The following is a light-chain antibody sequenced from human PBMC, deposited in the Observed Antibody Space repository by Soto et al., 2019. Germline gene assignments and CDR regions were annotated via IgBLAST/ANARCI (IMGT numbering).Light chain of an antibody. J-gene: IGLJ1*01. CDR2: EVS. V-gene: IGLV2-8*01. CDR3: SSYAGSNNFV. Sequence: QSALTQPASASGSLGQSLTISCTGTSSDIGAYIYVSWYQQHPGKAPKNIISEVSRRPSGVPERFSGSKSGNTASLTVSGLQADDEGHYYCSSYAGSNNFVFGTGTKLTVL. CDR1: SSDIGAYIY.